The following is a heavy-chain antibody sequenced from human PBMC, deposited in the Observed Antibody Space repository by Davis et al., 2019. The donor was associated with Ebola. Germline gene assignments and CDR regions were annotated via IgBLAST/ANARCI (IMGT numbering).Heavy chain of an antibody. CDR3: ARGPTDPSGG. CDR1: GGTFSRYA. J-gene: IGHJ4*02. CDR2: IIPIFGTA. Sequence: SVKVSCKAPGGTFSRYAISWVRQAPGQGLEWMGEIIPIFGTANYAQKFQARVTITADESTSTAYMELSSLRSEDTAVYYCARGPTDPSGGWGQGTLVTVSS. V-gene: IGHV1-69*13. D-gene: IGHD3-16*01.